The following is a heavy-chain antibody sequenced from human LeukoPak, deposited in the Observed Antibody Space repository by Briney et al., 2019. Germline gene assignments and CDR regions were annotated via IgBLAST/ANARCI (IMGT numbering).Heavy chain of an antibody. V-gene: IGHV1-8*01. Sequence: ASVKVSCKASGYTFTSYDINWVRQATGQGLEWMGWINPNSGNTGYAQKFQGRVTMTRNTSISTAYMELSSLRSEDTAVYYCARPKDYGGNDLDYWGQGTLVTVSS. CDR3: ARPKDYGGNDLDY. J-gene: IGHJ4*02. CDR1: GYTFTSYD. D-gene: IGHD4-23*01. CDR2: INPNSGNT.